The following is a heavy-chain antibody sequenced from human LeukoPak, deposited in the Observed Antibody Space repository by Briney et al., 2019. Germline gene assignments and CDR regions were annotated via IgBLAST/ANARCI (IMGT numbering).Heavy chain of an antibody. CDR2: IYSGGST. J-gene: IGHJ3*02. D-gene: IGHD1-26*01. Sequence: GGSLRLSCAASGFTVSSNYMSWVRQAPGKGLEWVSVIYSGGSTYYADSVKGRFTLYRDNSKNTLYLQMNSLRAEDTAVYYCAKFPLNLIVGAPQKAFDIWGQGTMVTVSS. CDR1: GFTVSSNY. V-gene: IGHV3-53*01. CDR3: AKFPLNLIVGAPQKAFDI.